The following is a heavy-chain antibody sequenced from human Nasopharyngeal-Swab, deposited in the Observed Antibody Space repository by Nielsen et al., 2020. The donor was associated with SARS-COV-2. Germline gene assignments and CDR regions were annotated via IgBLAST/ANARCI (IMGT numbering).Heavy chain of an antibody. Sequence: RQAPGKGLEWIGCIYYSGSTYYNPSLKSRVTISVDTSKNQFSLKLSSVTAADTAVYYCARNPTGQGHGYYYYYMDVWGKGTTVTVSS. J-gene: IGHJ6*03. V-gene: IGHV4-30-4*01. CDR3: ARNPTGQGHGYYYYYMDV. CDR2: IYYSGST.